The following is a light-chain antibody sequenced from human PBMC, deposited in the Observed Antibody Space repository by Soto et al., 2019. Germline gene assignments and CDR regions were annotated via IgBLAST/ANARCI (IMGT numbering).Light chain of an antibody. CDR3: YSAPDNNLRV. Sequence: SYELTQPSSVSVSPGQTARITCSGDVLARKYARWFQQRPGQAPVLLIYKDSERPSGIPERFSGSSSGTIVTLTISGAQVEDEADYYCYSAPDNNLRVFGGGTKLTVL. CDR1: VLARKY. CDR2: KDS. V-gene: IGLV3-27*01. J-gene: IGLJ2*01.